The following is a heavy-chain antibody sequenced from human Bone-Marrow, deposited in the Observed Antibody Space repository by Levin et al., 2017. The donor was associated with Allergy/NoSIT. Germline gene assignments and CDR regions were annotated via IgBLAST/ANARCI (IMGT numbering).Heavy chain of an antibody. CDR3: ARHCSGGSCDDY. D-gene: IGHD2-15*01. CDR1: NYAFNTYG. J-gene: IGHJ4*02. CDR2: ISGYNGNT. Sequence: ASVKVSCKASNYAFNTYGISWVRQAPGRGLEWMGWISGYNGNTKDAQNVQDRVTLTRDIATRTAYLELETLRSDDTGVYFCARHCSGGSCDDYWGQGTLVTVSS. V-gene: IGHV1-18*01.